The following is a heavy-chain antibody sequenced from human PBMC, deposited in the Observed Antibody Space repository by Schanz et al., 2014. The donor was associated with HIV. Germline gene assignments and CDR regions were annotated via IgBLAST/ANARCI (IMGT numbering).Heavy chain of an antibody. J-gene: IGHJ4*02. V-gene: IGHV3-23*01. CDR3: ARGDGGYWYYFDY. D-gene: IGHD5-12*01. Sequence: EVQLLESGGGLVQPGGSLRLSCAASGFTFSSYAMSWVRQAPGKGLEWVSVISGSGISTYYADSVKGRLTISRDNSKNTLYLQMNSLRAEDTAVYYCARGDGGYWYYFDYWGQGTLVTVSS. CDR1: GFTFSSYA. CDR2: ISGSGIST.